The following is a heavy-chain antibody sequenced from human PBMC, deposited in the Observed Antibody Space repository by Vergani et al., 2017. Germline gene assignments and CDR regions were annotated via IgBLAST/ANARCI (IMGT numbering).Heavy chain of an antibody. Sequence: EVQLVESGGGLVQPGGSLRLSCAASGFTFSSYWMHWVRQAPGKGLEWVSGISWNSGSIGYADSVKGRFTISRDNAKNSLYLQMNSLRAEDTALYYCAKVGAAGDAFDIWGQGTMVTVSS. V-gene: IGHV3-9*01. CDR2: ISWNSGSI. CDR3: AKVGAAGDAFDI. CDR1: GFTFSSYW. D-gene: IGHD6-13*01. J-gene: IGHJ3*02.